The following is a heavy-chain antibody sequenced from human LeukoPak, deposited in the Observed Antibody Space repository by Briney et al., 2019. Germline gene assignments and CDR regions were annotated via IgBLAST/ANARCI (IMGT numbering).Heavy chain of an antibody. CDR1: GGTFSSYA. Sequence: SVKVSCKASGGTFSSYAISWVRQAPGQGLEWMGGIIPIFGTANYAQKFQGRVTITADESTSTAYMELSSLGSEDTAVYYCAGKSTAAVDYYYGMDVWGQGTTVTVSS. CDR3: AGKSTAAVDYYYGMDV. CDR2: IIPIFGTA. J-gene: IGHJ6*02. D-gene: IGHD6-6*01. V-gene: IGHV1-69*13.